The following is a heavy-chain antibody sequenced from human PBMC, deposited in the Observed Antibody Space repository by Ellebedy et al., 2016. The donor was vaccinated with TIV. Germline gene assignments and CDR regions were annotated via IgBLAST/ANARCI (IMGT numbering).Heavy chain of an antibody. CDR3: ASYTDGSGWSSLHY. V-gene: IGHV3-7*01. Sequence: PGGSLRLSCAASGFTFSRYWMSWVRQAPGKGLEWLANIKEDGGEKNYVDSVKGRFTASRDNAKNSLYLQMNNLRVEDTAVYYCASYTDGSGWSSLHYWGQGILVTVSS. D-gene: IGHD6-19*01. CDR2: IKEDGGEK. J-gene: IGHJ4*02. CDR1: GFTFSRYW.